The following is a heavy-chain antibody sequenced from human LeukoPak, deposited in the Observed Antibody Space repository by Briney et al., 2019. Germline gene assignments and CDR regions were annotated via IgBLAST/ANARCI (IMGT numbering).Heavy chain of an antibody. D-gene: IGHD6-19*01. V-gene: IGHV4-4*02. CDR1: GGSISSSNW. CDR2: IYHSGST. Sequence: SGKLSLTCAVSGGSISSSNWWNWVRQPPGKGLEWIGEIYHSGSTNYNPSLKSRVTISVDKSKNQFSLKLSSVTAADTAVYYCARTPVAGYYFDYWGQGTLVTVSS. CDR3: ARTPVAGYYFDY. J-gene: IGHJ4*02.